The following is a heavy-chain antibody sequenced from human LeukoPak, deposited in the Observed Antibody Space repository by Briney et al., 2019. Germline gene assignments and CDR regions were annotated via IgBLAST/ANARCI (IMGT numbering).Heavy chain of an antibody. D-gene: IGHD5-24*01. CDR3: ARDLLKLTEMAPPGGTDY. V-gene: IGHV3-48*04. Sequence: GGSLRLSCAASGFTFSSYSMNWVRQAPGKGLEWVSYISSSSSTIYYADSVKGRFTISRDNAKNSLYLQMNSLRAEDTAVYYCARDLLKLTEMAPPGGTDYWGQGTLVTVSS. CDR2: ISSSSSTI. J-gene: IGHJ4*02. CDR1: GFTFSSYS.